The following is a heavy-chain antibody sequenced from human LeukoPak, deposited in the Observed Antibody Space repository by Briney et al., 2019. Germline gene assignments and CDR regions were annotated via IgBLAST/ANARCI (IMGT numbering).Heavy chain of an antibody. CDR1: GFTFSSYW. CDR2: IKQDGSEK. CDR3: ARQGMSGYDSSPVYYYMDV. D-gene: IGHD5-12*01. Sequence: TGGSLRLSCAASGFTFSSYWMSWVRQAPGKGLEWVANIKQDGSEKYYVDSVKGRFTISRDNAKNSLYLQMNSLRAEDTAVYYCARQGMSGYDSSPVYYYMDVWGKGTTVSVSS. J-gene: IGHJ6*03. V-gene: IGHV3-7*01.